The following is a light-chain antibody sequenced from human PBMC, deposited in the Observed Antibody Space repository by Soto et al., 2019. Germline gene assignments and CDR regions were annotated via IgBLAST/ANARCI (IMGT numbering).Light chain of an antibody. CDR2: DVS. V-gene: IGLV2-14*01. CDR3: SSHTSSSTSYV. Sequence: QSALTQPVSVSGSPGQSITISCTGTSSDVGGYNYVSWYQQHPGKAPKLMIYDVSNRPSGVSNRFSGSKSAYTASLTISGLQAEDEADYYCSSHTSSSTSYVFGTGTKLTVL. CDR1: SSDVGGYNY. J-gene: IGLJ1*01.